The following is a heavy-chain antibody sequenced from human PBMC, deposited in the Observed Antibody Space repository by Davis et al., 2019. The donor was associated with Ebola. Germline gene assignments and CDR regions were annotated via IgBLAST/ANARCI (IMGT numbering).Heavy chain of an antibody. CDR3: ARDRRITLGYYGMDV. J-gene: IGHJ6*02. D-gene: IGHD1-20*01. V-gene: IGHV4-4*02. CDR1: GGSISSSNW. CDR2: IYRSGST. Sequence: MPSETLSLTCAVSGGSISSSNWWRWVRQPPGKGLEWTGEIYRSGSTNYNPSLKSLVTISVDKSKNQFSLKLSSVTAADTAVYYCARDRRITLGYYGMDVWSQGTTVTVSS.